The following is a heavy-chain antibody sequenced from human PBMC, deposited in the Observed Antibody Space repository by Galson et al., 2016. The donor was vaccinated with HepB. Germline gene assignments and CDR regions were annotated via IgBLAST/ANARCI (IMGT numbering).Heavy chain of an antibody. Sequence: SLRLSCAASGFSFSTYGMHWVRQAPGKGLEWVAVISPDGSIIHSSDSVKSRFTISRDNSKTTLFLQMNSMRIDDTAVYYCAKVFRQYSYGYSGWYFDLWGRGTLVTVSS. J-gene: IGHJ2*01. CDR2: ISPDGSII. CDR1: GFSFSTYG. CDR3: AKVFRQYSYGYSGWYFDL. D-gene: IGHD5-18*01. V-gene: IGHV3-30*18.